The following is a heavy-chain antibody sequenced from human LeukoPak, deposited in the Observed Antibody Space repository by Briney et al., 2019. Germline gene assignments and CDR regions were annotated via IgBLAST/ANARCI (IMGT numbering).Heavy chain of an antibody. D-gene: IGHD3-3*01. CDR2: IYSSGST. CDR1: GVSISSSSYY. J-gene: IGHJ4*02. Sequence: PSETLSLTCNVSGVSISSSSYYWGWIRQPPGKGLEWIGSIYSSGSTYYNSSLKSRVTISIDTSKNQFSLKLSSVTAADTAVYYCARGAPILEWLLWARSYFDYWGQGTLVTVSS. CDR3: ARGAPILEWLLWARSYFDY. V-gene: IGHV4-39*07.